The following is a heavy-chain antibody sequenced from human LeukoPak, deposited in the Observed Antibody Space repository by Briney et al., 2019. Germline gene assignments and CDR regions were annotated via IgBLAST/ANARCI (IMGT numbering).Heavy chain of an antibody. V-gene: IGHV4-4*07. Sequence: SETLSLTCTVSGDSISSFYWSWIRHPAGKGLEWIGRIYSSGSTNYNPSLESRVTMSVDTSKNQLSLKLSSVTAADTAVYYCARDVVAAAGTWDYWGQGTLVTVSS. J-gene: IGHJ4*02. CDR2: IYSSGST. CDR1: GDSISSFY. CDR3: ARDVVAAAGTWDY. D-gene: IGHD6-13*01.